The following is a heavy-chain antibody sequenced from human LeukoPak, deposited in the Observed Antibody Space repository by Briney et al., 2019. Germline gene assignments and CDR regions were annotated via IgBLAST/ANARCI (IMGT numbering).Heavy chain of an antibody. J-gene: IGHJ2*01. CDR2: INPNSGGT. Sequence: GSVRDSSKASGYTFIGYYMHWVRQAPGQGLEWMGWINPNSGGTNYAQKFQGRLTITSDTSINTAYMEVSRLTSDDAAVYYCARDVTGDQSWFFDLWGRGTLVTVSS. CDR3: ARDVTGDQSWFFDL. V-gene: IGHV1-2*02. CDR1: GYTFIGYY. D-gene: IGHD7-27*01.